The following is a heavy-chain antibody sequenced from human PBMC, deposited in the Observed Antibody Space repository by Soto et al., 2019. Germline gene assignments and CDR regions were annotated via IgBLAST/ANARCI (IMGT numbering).Heavy chain of an antibody. CDR2: IIPIFGTA. CDR1: GGTFSSYA. J-gene: IGHJ6*02. V-gene: IGHV1-69*01. Sequence: QVQLVQSGAEVKKPGSSVKVSCKASGGTFSSYAISWVRQAPGQGLEWMGGIIPIFGTANYAQKFQGRVTITADESTSTAYMELSSLRSEDTAVYYCARDPRRKRRYYYYGMDVWGQGTTVTVSS. CDR3: ARDPRRKRRYYYYGMDV.